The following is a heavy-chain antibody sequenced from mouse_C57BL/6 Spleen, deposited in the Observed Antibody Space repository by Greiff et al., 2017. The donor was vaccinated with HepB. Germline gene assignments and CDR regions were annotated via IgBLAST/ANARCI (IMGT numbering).Heavy chain of an antibody. CDR3: TRGRTRGDY. CDR1: GYTFTDYE. V-gene: IGHV1-15*01. J-gene: IGHJ2*01. CDR2: IDPETGGT. Sequence: QVQLKESGAELVRPGASVTLSCKASGYTFTDYEMHWVKQTPVHGLEWIGAIDPETGGTAYNQKFKGKAILTADKSSSTAYMELRSLTSEDSAVYYCTRGRTRGDYWGQGTTLTVSS. D-gene: IGHD5-1*01.